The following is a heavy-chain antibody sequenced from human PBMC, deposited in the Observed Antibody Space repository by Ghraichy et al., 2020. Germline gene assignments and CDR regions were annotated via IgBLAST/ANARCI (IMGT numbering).Heavy chain of an antibody. Sequence: GGSLRLSCAASGFTFSSYWMSWVRQAPGKGLEWVANIKQDGSEKYYVDSVKGRFTISRDNAKNSLYLQMNSLRAEDTAVYYCARYRSYYYYYMDVWGKGTTVTVSS. V-gene: IGHV3-7*01. CDR1: GFTFSSYW. CDR2: IKQDGSEK. J-gene: IGHJ6*03. D-gene: IGHD1-14*01. CDR3: ARYRSYYYYYMDV.